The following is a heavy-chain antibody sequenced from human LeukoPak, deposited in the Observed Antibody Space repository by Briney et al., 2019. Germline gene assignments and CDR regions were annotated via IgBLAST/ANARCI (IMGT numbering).Heavy chain of an antibody. J-gene: IGHJ4*02. CDR1: GLTFSSYA. Sequence: GGSLRVSCAASGLTFSSYAMHWVRQAPGKGLEWVAVISYDGSNKYYADSVKGRFTISRDNSKNTLYLQMNSLRAEDTAVYYCARALYSSSLYYFDYWGQGTLVTVSS. V-gene: IGHV3-30*01. D-gene: IGHD6-6*01. CDR3: ARALYSSSLYYFDY. CDR2: ISYDGSNK.